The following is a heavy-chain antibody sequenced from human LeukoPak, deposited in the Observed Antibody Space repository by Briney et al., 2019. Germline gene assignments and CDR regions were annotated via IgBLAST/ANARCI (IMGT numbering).Heavy chain of an antibody. J-gene: IGHJ4*02. Sequence: SVKVSCKVSGGTFSSYAISWVRQAPGQGLEWMGRIIPIFGTANYAQKFQGRVTITTDESTSTAYMELSSLRSEDTAVYYCARGEYSSSYAGNYWGQGTLVTVSS. CDR3: ARGEYSSSYAGNY. CDR2: IIPIFGTA. CDR1: GGTFSSYA. D-gene: IGHD6-6*01. V-gene: IGHV1-69*05.